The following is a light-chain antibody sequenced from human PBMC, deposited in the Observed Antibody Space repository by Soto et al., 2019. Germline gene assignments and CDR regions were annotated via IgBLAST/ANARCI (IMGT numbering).Light chain of an antibody. CDR3: QQYGTSPPVA. Sequence: DIVLTQSPGTLSLSPGERATLSCRASQSVSSKYLAWYQQKPGQPPRVLIYGTSIRATGIPERFSGGGSGTDFTLTITRLESEDFAVYYCQQYGTSPPVAFGQGTKLKIK. J-gene: IGKJ2*01. CDR2: GTS. V-gene: IGKV3-20*01. CDR1: QSVSSKY.